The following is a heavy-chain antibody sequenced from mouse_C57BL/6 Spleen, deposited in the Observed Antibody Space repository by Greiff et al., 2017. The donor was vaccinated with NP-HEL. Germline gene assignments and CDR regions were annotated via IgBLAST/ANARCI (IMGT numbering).Heavy chain of an antibody. V-gene: IGHV7-1*01. CDR3: ARGETGTEFAY. CDR2: SRNKANDYTT. Sequence: EVQLVESGGGLVQSGRSLRLSCATSGFTFSDFYMEWVRQAPGKGLEWIAASRNKANDYTTEYSASVKGRFIVSRDTSQSILYLQMNALRAEDTAMYYCARGETGTEFAYWGQGTLVTVSA. J-gene: IGHJ3*01. D-gene: IGHD4-1*01. CDR1: GFTFSDFY.